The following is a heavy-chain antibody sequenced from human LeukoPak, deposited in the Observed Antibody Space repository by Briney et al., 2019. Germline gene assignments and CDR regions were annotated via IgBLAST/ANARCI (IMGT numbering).Heavy chain of an antibody. Sequence: PSETLSLTCTISGGSVSDYYWGWIRQTPGKGLEWIGTMYYSGSTYYNPSLKSRVTISVDTSKKQFSLKVTSVTATDTAVYYCARHLFGNGYYPDYWGQGTLVTVSS. CDR1: GGSVSDYY. V-gene: IGHV4-39*01. CDR2: MYYSGST. CDR3: ARHLFGNGYYPDY. D-gene: IGHD3-22*01. J-gene: IGHJ4*02.